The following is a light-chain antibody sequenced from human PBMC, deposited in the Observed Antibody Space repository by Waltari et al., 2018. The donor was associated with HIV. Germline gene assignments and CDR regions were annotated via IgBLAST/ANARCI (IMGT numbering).Light chain of an antibody. V-gene: IGLV1-44*01. CDR2: STN. Sequence: QSVLTQPPSASGTPGQRVTIPCSGAISNIGSNSVHWYQQLPGTAPRLLLYSTNQRPSRVPDRFSGSKSGTSASLAISGLQSEDEADYYCATWDDTLNGVIFGGGTKLTVL. CDR3: ATWDDTLNGVI. J-gene: IGLJ2*01. CDR1: ISNIGSNS.